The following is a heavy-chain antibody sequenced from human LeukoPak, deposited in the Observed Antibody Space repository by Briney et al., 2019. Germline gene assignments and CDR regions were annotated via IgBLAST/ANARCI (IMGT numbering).Heavy chain of an antibody. V-gene: IGHV4-34*01. CDR2: INQSGST. J-gene: IGHJ5*02. Sequence: PGGSLRLSCAASGFTFSSYAMSWVRQPPGKGLEWIGEINQSGSTNYNPSLKSRVTISVDTSKNQFSLKLSSMTAADTAVYYCARVGRRFDPWGQGTLVTVSS. CDR1: GFTFSSYA. CDR3: ARVGRRFDP.